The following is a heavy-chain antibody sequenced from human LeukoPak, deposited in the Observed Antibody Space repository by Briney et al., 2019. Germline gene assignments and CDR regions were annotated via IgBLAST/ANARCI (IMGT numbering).Heavy chain of an antibody. CDR3: ARDGRGYTYGNDY. CDR2: IKQDGSEI. D-gene: IGHD5-18*01. CDR1: GFTFSGYW. J-gene: IGHJ4*02. Sequence: GGSLRLSCAASGFTFSGYWMSWVRQTPEKGLEWVANIKQDGSEIYYVDSVKGRFAISRDNAKKSLYLQMNSLRAEDTAVYYCARDGRGYTYGNDYWGQGTLVTVSS. V-gene: IGHV3-7*03.